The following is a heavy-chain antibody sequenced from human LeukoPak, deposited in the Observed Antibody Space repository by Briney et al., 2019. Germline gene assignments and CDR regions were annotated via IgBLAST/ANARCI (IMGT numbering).Heavy chain of an antibody. V-gene: IGHV3-53*01. CDR1: GFTVSSNY. J-gene: IGHJ1*01. Sequence: GGSLRLSCAASGFTVSSNYMSWVRQAPGKGLEWVSVIYSGGSTYYADSVKGRFTISRDNSKNTLYLQMNSLRAEDTAVYYCAKVAYDSSGYPLGYFQHWGQGTLVTVSS. CDR3: AKVAYDSSGYPLGYFQH. D-gene: IGHD3-22*01. CDR2: IYSGGST.